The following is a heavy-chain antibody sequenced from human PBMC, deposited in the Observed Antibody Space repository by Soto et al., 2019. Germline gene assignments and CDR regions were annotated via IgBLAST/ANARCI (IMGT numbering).Heavy chain of an antibody. D-gene: IGHD3-10*01. V-gene: IGHV4-34*01. CDR3: ARGWKARGDFGY. CDR2: INHSGST. CDR1: GGSFSGYY. Sequence: QVQLQQWGAGLLKPSETLSLTCAVYGGSFSGYYWSWIRHPPGKGLEWIGEINHSGSTNYNPSLKSRVTISVETSKNQFSLKLSSVHAADTAVYYCARGWKARGDFGYWGQGTMVTVSS. J-gene: IGHJ4*02.